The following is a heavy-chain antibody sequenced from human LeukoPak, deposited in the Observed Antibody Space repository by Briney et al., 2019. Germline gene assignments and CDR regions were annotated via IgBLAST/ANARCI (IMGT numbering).Heavy chain of an antibody. D-gene: IGHD1-26*01. V-gene: IGHV3-30*02. Sequence: GGSLRLSCAASGFTFSSYGMHWVRQAPGKGLEWVAFIRYDGSNKYYADSVKGRFTISRDNSKNTLYLQMNSLRAEDTAVYYCAKDVNSGSYWESSWYFDYWGQGTLVTVSS. CDR1: GFTFSSYG. CDR2: IRYDGSNK. J-gene: IGHJ4*02. CDR3: AKDVNSGSYWESSWYFDY.